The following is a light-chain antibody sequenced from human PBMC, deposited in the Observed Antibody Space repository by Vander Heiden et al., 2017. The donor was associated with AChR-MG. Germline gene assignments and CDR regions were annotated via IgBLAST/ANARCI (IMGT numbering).Light chain of an antibody. J-gene: IGKJ4*01. CDR1: QSVSSY. Sequence: EIVLTQSTATLSLSPGERATLSCRARQSVSSYLAWYQHKPRQAPRLLIYDASNRATGIPARFSGSGSGTDFTLTISSLEREEFAVYYCQQRSNWPLTFGGGTKVDI. CDR2: DAS. CDR3: QQRSNWPLT. V-gene: IGKV3-11*01.